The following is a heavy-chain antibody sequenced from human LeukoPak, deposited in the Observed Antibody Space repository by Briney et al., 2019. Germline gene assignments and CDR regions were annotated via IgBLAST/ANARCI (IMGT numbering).Heavy chain of an antibody. CDR3: ARGLGRPDYYYYYMDV. CDR2: IYYSGST. CDR1: GGSISSGGYS. J-gene: IGHJ6*03. Sequence: SETLPLTCAVSGGSISSGGYSWSWIRQPPGKGLEWIVYIYYSGSTYYNPSLKSRVTISVDTSKNQFSLKLSSVTAADTAVYYCARGLGRPDYYYYYMDVWGKGTTVTVSS. V-gene: IGHV4-30-4*07. D-gene: IGHD1-14*01.